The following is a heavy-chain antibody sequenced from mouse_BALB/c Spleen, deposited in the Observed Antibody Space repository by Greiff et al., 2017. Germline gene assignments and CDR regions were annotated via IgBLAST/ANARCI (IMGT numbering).Heavy chain of an antibody. D-gene: IGHD2-1*01. V-gene: IGHV5-17*02. CDR3: ARWYYHNYLYAMDY. Sequence: EVKLVESGGGLVQPGGSRKLSCAASGFTFSSFGMHWVRQAPEKGLEWVAYISSGSSTIYYADTVTRRFTITRNNPKNTLFLQMTSIRSEDTAMYCCARWYYHNYLYAMDYWGQGTSVTVSA. CDR2: ISSGSSTI. J-gene: IGHJ4*01. CDR1: GFTFSSFG.